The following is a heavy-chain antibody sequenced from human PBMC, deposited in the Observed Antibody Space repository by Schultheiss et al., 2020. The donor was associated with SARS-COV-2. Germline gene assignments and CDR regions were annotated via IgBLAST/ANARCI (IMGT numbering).Heavy chain of an antibody. D-gene: IGHD3-10*01. CDR1: GYSFTTHW. J-gene: IGHJ4*02. CDR2: IDPTDSYT. CDR3: VTSVSYYFDY. V-gene: IGHV5-10-1*01. Sequence: GESLKISCQGSGYSFTTHWISWVRQMPGKGLEWMGRIDPTDSYTRYSPSFQGHVSISVDRSITTAYLQWSSLKASDTAMYYCVTSVSYYFDYWGQGTLVTVSS.